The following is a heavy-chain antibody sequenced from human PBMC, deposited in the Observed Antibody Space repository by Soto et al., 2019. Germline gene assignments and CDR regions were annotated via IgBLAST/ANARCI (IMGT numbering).Heavy chain of an antibody. Sequence: GGSLRLSCAASGFTFDDYAMHWVRQATGKGLEWVSAIGTAGDPYYPGSVKGRFTISRENAKNSLYLQMNSLRAGDTAVYYCARETIFGYGMDVWGQGTTVTVSS. CDR2: IGTAGDP. J-gene: IGHJ6*02. D-gene: IGHD3-3*01. V-gene: IGHV3-13*05. CDR1: GFTFDDYA. CDR3: ARETIFGYGMDV.